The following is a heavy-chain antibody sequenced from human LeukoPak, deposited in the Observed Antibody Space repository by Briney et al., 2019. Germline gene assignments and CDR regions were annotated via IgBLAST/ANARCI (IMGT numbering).Heavy chain of an antibody. CDR3: ARADIVVVPAAIIWFDP. V-gene: IGHV4-61*01. Sequence: SETPSLTCTVSGGSVSSGSYYWSWIRQPPGKGLEWIGYIYYSGSTNYNPSLKSRVTISVDTSKNQFSLKLSSVTAADTAVYYCARADIVVVPAAIIWFDPWGQGTLVTVSS. CDR2: IYYSGST. D-gene: IGHD2-2*01. CDR1: GGSVSSGSYY. J-gene: IGHJ5*02.